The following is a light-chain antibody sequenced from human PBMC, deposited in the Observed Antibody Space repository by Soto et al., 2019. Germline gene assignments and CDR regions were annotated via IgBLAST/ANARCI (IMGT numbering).Light chain of an antibody. J-gene: IGKJ3*01. CDR2: GAS. CDR3: QQRSNWAT. CDR1: QSVSSN. Sequence: EIVMTQSPATPSLSPGERATRCCRASQSVSSNLAWYQQKPGQAPRLLIYGASTRATGIPARFSGSGSGTEFTLTISSLEPEDFAVYYWQQRSNWATFGPGTKVDI. V-gene: IGKV3-11*01.